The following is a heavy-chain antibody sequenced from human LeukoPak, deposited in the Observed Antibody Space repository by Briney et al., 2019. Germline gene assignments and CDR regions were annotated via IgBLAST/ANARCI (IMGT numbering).Heavy chain of an antibody. CDR2: ISGSGGGT. D-gene: IGHD2-15*01. CDR1: GFTFSSYA. J-gene: IGHJ4*02. CDR3: AKRWNVGVNGHSFDG. Sequence: GGSLRLSCAASGFTFSSYAMSWVRQAAGKGLEWVSLISGSGGGTYYADSVKGRFTISRDNSKNTLYLQMDSLRLEDTAVYYCAKRWNVGVNGHSFDGWGQGTLVTVSS. V-gene: IGHV3-23*01.